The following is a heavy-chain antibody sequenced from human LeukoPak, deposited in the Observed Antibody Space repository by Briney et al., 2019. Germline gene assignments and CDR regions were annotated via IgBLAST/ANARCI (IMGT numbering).Heavy chain of an antibody. J-gene: IGHJ4*02. CDR2: ISSSGSTI. CDR1: GFTFSSYE. Sequence: GGSLRLSGAASGFTFSSYERNWVRQAPGKGLEGGSYISSSGSTIYYADSVKGRFTISRDNAKNSLYLQMNSLRAEDTAVYYCARVGEYYYDLGGDYWGQGTLVTVSS. CDR3: ARVGEYYYDLGGDY. D-gene: IGHD3-22*01. V-gene: IGHV3-48*03.